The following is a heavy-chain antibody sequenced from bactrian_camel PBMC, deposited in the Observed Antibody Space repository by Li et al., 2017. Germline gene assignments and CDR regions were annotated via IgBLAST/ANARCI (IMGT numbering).Heavy chain of an antibody. J-gene: IGHJ6*01. CDR3: AAGRLRGGRCGVMSGRFHDFAY. Sequence: QLVESGGGSVQAGGSLTLSCAASGRTYFNWVMGWFRQAPGKEREGLATLDSSGITHYADSVKGRFTISKENNKNTLYLQMNSLEPEDTATYYCAAGRLRGGRCGVMSGRFHDFAYYGQGTQVTVS. CDR2: LDSSGIT. V-gene: IGHV3S55*01. D-gene: IGHD7*01. CDR1: GRTYFNWV.